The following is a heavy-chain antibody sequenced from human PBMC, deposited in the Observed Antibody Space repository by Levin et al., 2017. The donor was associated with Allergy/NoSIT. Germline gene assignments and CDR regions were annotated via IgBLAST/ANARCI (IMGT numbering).Heavy chain of an antibody. CDR2: ISSSGRTI. D-gene: IGHD6-19*01. J-gene: IGHJ6*02. Sequence: GGSLRLSCAASGFTVSDYYMSWNRQAPGKGLEWVSFISSSGRTIYYANSVQGRFTISRDNAKNSLYLQMNGLRAEDTAVYYCGRAHFTSGWFWGDGMDVWGQGTTVIVSS. CDR1: GFTVSDYY. V-gene: IGHV3-11*01. CDR3: GRAHFTSGWFWGDGMDV.